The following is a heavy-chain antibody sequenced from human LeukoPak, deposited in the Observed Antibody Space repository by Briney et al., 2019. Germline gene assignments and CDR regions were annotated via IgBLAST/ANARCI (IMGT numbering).Heavy chain of an antibody. CDR3: ARSVEGYCSGGSCYSYYYYMDV. Sequence: SETLSLTCSVSGDSISSNSYYWSWIRQPPGKGLEWIGYIYYSGSTNYNPSLKSRVTIPVDTSKNQFSLKLSSVTAADTAVYYCARSVEGYCSGGSCYSYYYYMDVWGKGTTVTVSS. CDR2: IYYSGST. V-gene: IGHV4-61*01. D-gene: IGHD2-15*01. CDR1: GDSISSNSYY. J-gene: IGHJ6*03.